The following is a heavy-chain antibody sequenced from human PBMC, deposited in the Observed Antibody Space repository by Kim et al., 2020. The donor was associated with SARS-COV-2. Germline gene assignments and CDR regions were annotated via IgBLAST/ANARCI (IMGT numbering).Heavy chain of an antibody. J-gene: IGHJ4*01. D-gene: IGHD6-19*01. Sequence: GGSLRLSCAASGFTFSSCGMSWVRQAPGKGLEWVSTVGSGSGDATYYADSVRGRFRISRDNSRNTVYLQMNSLRPEDTAVYFCARRGGSDGWGFPDYWG. V-gene: IGHV3-23*01. CDR2: VGSGSGDAT. CDR3: ARRGGSDGWGFPDY. CDR1: GFTFSSCG.